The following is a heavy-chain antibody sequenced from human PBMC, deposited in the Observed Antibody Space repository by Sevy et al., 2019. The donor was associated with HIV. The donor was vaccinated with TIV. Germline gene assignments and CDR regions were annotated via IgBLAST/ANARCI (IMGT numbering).Heavy chain of an antibody. J-gene: IGHJ4*02. V-gene: IGHV4-59*08. CDR3: ARHVPTYYYDSSGIDY. CDR1: GGSISSYY. D-gene: IGHD3-22*01. CDR2: IYYSGST. Sequence: SETLSLTCTVSGGSISSYYWSWIRQPPGKGLEWIGYIYYSGSTNYNPSLKSRVTISVDTSKNQFSLKLSSVTAADTAVYYCARHVPTYYYDSSGIDYWGQGTLVTVSS.